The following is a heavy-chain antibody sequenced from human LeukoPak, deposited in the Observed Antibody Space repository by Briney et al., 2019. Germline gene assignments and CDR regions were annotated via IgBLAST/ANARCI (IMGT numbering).Heavy chain of an antibody. CDR2: INHSGST. CDR3: AIHIVVVPAAKKRNGFAP. Sequence: SETLSLTCAVYGGSFSGYYWSWMRQPPGKGLEWIGEINHSGSTNYNPSLKSRVTISVDTSKNQFSLKLSSVTAADTAVYYCAIHIVVVPAAKKRNGFAPWGQGPLVPVSS. CDR1: GGSFSGYY. J-gene: IGHJ5*02. D-gene: IGHD2-2*01. V-gene: IGHV4-34*01.